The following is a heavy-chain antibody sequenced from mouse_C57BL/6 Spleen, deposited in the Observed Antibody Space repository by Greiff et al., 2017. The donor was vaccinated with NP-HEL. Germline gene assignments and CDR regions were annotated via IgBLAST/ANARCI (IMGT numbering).Heavy chain of an antibody. J-gene: IGHJ2*01. D-gene: IGHD3-2*02. CDR1: GFTFSDAW. V-gene: IGHV6-6*01. Sequence: EVKVEESGGGLVQPGGSMKLSCAASGFTFSDAWMDWVRQSPEKGLEWVAEIRNKANNHATYYAESVKGRFTISRDDSKSSVYLQMNSLRAEDTGIYYCTRQLSHRAFDYWGQGTTLTVSS. CDR2: IRNKANNHAT. CDR3: TRQLSHRAFDY.